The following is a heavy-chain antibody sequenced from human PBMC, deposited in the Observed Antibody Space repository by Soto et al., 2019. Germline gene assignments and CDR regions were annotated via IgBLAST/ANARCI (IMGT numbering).Heavy chain of an antibody. Sequence: QVQLVQSGAEVKKPGASVKVSCQASGYTFSDNAIIWVRQAPGQGLEWMGWISASTRNTDQAQNFQGRVTMTLDTYTNTADTELRSLRSDDTAVYYGIRSDRSVGSLYACGESHLWGRGTLVTVSS. V-gene: IGHV1-18*01. D-gene: IGHD2-15*01. CDR2: ISASTRNT. CDR1: GYTFSDNA. CDR3: IRSDRSVGSLYACGESHL. J-gene: IGHJ2*01.